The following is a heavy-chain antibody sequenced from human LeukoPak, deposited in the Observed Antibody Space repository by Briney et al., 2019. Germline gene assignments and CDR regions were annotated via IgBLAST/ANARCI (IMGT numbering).Heavy chain of an antibody. D-gene: IGHD3-22*01. V-gene: IGHV3-48*03. J-gene: IGHJ4*02. CDR2: ISSSGSTI. CDR1: GFTFSSYE. Sequence: GGSLRLSCVASGFTFSSYEMNWVRQAPGKGLEWVSYISSSGSTIYYADSVKGRFTISRDNSKNTLYLQMNSLRAEDTAVYYCASTYDSSGYFDYWGQGTLVTVSS. CDR3: ASTYDSSGYFDY.